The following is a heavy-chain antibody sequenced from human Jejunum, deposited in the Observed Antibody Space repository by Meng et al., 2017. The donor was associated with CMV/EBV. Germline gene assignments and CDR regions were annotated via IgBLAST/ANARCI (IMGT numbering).Heavy chain of an antibody. Sequence: VEVVGSGGGVVQPGRSLRLSCAASGFIFSSYAMHWVRQAPGEGLEWMALISYDGSNKYYADSVKGRFTISRDNSKNTLYLQMNSLRAEDTAVYYCARGYYDSNLRLDPWGQGTLVTVSS. D-gene: IGHD3-22*01. J-gene: IGHJ5*02. CDR2: ISYDGSNK. CDR1: GFIFSSYA. CDR3: ARGYYDSNLRLDP. V-gene: IGHV3-30-3*01.